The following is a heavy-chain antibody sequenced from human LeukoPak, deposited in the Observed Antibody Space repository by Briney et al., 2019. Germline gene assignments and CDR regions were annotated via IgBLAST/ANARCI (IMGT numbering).Heavy chain of an antibody. CDR1: GYTFTGYY. D-gene: IGHD5-18*01. CDR3: ARDSVDTAMVSYYYGMDV. Sequence: ASVKVSCKASGYTFTGYYMHWVRQAPGQGLEWMGWISPNSGGTNYAQKFQGWVTMTRDTSISTAYMELSRLRSDDTAVYYCARDSVDTAMVSYYYGMDVWGQGTTVTVSS. V-gene: IGHV1-2*04. CDR2: ISPNSGGT. J-gene: IGHJ6*02.